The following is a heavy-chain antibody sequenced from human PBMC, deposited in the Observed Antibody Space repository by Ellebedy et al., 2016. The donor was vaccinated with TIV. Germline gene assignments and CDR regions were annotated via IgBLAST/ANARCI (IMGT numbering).Heavy chain of an antibody. CDR1: GYTFTSYA. Sequence: ASVKVSCXASGYTFTSYAMHWVRQAPGQRLEWMGWINAGNGNTKYSQKFQGRVTITRDTSASTAYMELSSLRSEDTAVYYCARDDSSGYYRYWGQGTLVTVSS. CDR3: ARDDSSGYYRY. V-gene: IGHV1-3*01. D-gene: IGHD3-22*01. CDR2: INAGNGNT. J-gene: IGHJ4*02.